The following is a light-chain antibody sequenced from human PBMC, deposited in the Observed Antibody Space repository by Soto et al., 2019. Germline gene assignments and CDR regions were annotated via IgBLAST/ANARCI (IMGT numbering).Light chain of an antibody. CDR2: AAS. CDR1: QSISSY. Sequence: DIQMTQSPSSLSASVGDRVTITCRASQSISSYLNWYQQKPGKAPKLLIYAASSLQSGVPSRFSGSVSVTDFTLTISSLPPEDFATYYCQQSYSTPTFGQGTKLEIK. J-gene: IGKJ2*01. V-gene: IGKV1-39*01. CDR3: QQSYSTPT.